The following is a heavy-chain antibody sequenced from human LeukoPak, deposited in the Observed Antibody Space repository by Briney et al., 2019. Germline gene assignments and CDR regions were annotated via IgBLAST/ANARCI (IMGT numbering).Heavy chain of an antibody. J-gene: IGHJ4*02. CDR1: GGSFSSGGYY. D-gene: IGHD3-10*01. CDR3: AREYYYGSGSYYIDY. Sequence: SETLSLTCTVSGGSFSSGGYYWSWIRQPPGKGLEWIGYIYHSGSTYYNPSVKSRVTISVDKSKNQFSLKLSSVTAADTAVYYCAREYYYGSGSYYIDYWGQGTLVTVSS. CDR2: IYHSGST. V-gene: IGHV4-30-2*01.